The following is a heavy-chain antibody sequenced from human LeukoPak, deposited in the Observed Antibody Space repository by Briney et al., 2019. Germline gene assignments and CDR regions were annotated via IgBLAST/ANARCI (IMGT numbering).Heavy chain of an antibody. CDR3: ARGRILTYYYGSGSFEYFQH. Sequence: PSETLSLTCAVYGGSFSGYYWSWIRQPPGKGLEWIGEINHSGSTNYNPSLKSRVTISVDTSKNQFSLKLSSVTAADTAVYYCARGRILTYYYGSGSFEYFQHWGQGTLVTVSS. D-gene: IGHD3-10*01. CDR1: GGSFSGYY. CDR2: INHSGST. J-gene: IGHJ1*01. V-gene: IGHV4-34*01.